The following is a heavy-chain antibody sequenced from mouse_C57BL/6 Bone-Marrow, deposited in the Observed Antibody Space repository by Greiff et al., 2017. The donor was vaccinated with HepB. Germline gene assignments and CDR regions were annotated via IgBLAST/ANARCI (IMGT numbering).Heavy chain of an antibody. D-gene: IGHD4-1*01. CDR3: TTTGTWYFDV. J-gene: IGHJ1*03. V-gene: IGHV14-4*01. CDR1: GFNIKDDY. Sequence: VQLQQSGAELVRPGASVKLSCTASGFNIKDDYMHWVKQRPEQGLEWIGWIDPENGDTEYASKFQGKAPITADTASNTAYLQLSSLTSEDTAVYYCTTTGTWYFDVWGTGTTVTVSS. CDR2: IDPENGDT.